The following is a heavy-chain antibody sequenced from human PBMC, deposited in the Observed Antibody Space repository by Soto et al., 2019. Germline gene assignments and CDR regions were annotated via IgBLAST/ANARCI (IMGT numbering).Heavy chain of an antibody. Sequence: GGSLRLSCAASGFTFSSYAMSWVRQAPGKGLEWVSAISGSGGSTYYADSVKGRFTISRDNSKNTLYLQMNSLRAEDTAVYYCAKGVFAGATYYYYYGMDVWGQGTTVTVSS. CDR3: AKGVFAGATYYYYYGMDV. J-gene: IGHJ6*02. CDR1: GFTFSSYA. V-gene: IGHV3-23*01. CDR2: ISGSGGST. D-gene: IGHD1-26*01.